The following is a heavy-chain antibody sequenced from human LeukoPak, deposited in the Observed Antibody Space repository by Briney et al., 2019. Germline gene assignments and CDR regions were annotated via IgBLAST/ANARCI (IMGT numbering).Heavy chain of an antibody. CDR1: GYTFSSYT. CDR2: VNPSGGNT. V-gene: IGHV1-46*01. D-gene: IGHD1-26*01. Sequence: ASVMVSCKAFGYTFSSYTMHWVRQAPGQGLEWMGIVNPSGGNTNYAQKFQGRVTMTRDMSTTTVYMELSSLRSEDTAVYYCSRERRSGSYYFDYWGQGTLVIVSS. CDR3: SRERRSGSYYFDY. J-gene: IGHJ4*02.